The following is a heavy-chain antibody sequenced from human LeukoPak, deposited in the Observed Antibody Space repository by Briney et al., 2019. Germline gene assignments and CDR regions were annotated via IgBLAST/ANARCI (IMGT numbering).Heavy chain of an antibody. CDR3: ARQVAIVEPTDPNWFDS. CDR2: IFYSGST. V-gene: IGHV4-39*07. Sequence: SETLSLTCNVSGDSISSSNYYWGWIRQTPGKGLEWIGSIFYSGSTYYTPSLKSRVTMALNTSKNHFSLRLTSVTAADTAVYYCARQVAIVEPTDPNWFDSWGQGTLVTISS. J-gene: IGHJ5*01. D-gene: IGHD1-26*01. CDR1: GDSISSSNYY.